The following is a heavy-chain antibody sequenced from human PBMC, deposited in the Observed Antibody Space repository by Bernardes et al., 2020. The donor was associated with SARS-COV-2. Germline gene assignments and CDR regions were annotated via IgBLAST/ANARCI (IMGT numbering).Heavy chain of an antibody. J-gene: IGHJ1*01. CDR1: GFSFSSYG. CDR3: ARAGVPLAHEVGYFQV. Sequence: GGSLRLSCAASGFSFSSYGMHWVRQAPGKGLEWVATIWYDGSNERYADSVKGRFTISRDNSKNTLYLQMSSLRAEDTAVYYCARAGVPLAHEVGYFQVWGEDTRVTVSS. V-gene: IGHV3-33*01. D-gene: IGHD3-9*01. CDR2: IWYDGSNE.